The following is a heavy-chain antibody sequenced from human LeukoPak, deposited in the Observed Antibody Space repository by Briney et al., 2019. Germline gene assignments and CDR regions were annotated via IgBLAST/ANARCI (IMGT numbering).Heavy chain of an antibody. CDR3: ARWGDYYDSSGSTEDAFDI. V-gene: IGHV4-59*01. CDR1: GGSISSYY. D-gene: IGHD3-22*01. Sequence: SETLSLTCTVSGGSISSYYWSWIRQPPGKGLEWIGYIYYGGSTNYNPSLKSRVTISVDTSKNQFSLKLSSVTAADTAVYYCARWGDYYDSSGSTEDAFDIWGQGTMVTVSS. J-gene: IGHJ3*02. CDR2: IYYGGST.